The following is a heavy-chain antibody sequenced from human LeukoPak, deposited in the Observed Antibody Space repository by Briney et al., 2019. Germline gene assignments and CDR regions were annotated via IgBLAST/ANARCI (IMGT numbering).Heavy chain of an antibody. CDR2: IIPILGIA. D-gene: IGHD6-19*01. J-gene: IGHJ3*02. Sequence: GASVKVSCKISGFGLSVLSIHWMRQAPGQGLEWMGRIIPILGIANYAQKFQGRVTITADKSTSTAYMELSSLRSEDTAVYYCHSGGWDFRNPDDAFDIWGQGTMVTVSS. V-gene: IGHV1-69*02. CDR3: HSGGWDFRNPDDAFDI. CDR1: GFGLSVLS.